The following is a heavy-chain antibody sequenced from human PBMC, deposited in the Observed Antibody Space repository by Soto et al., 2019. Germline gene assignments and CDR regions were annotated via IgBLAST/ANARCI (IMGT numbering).Heavy chain of an antibody. J-gene: IGHJ5*02. CDR3: AHRLPVYCTLTSCPGYWFDP. CDR2: IFWNDDK. CDR1: GFSLTTSGVG. D-gene: IGHD2-2*01. Sequence: SGPTLVNPTQTLTLTCSFSGFSLTTSGVGVGWIRQPPGKALEWLALIFWNDDKRYSPSLKTRLTITKDTSRNQVVLTMTNMDPVDTGTYFCAHRLPVYCTLTSCPGYWFDPWGQGTLVTVSS. V-gene: IGHV2-5*01.